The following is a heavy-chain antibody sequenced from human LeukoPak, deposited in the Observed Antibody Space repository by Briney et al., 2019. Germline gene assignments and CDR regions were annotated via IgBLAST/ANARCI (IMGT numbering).Heavy chain of an antibody. V-gene: IGHV3-23*01. J-gene: IGHJ4*02. CDR2: IRPRGEIT. CDR1: GFTLRNAW. Sequence: GGSLGLFWGGFGFTLRNAWMNLVRQAPGKGLEWVSVIRPRGEITYYADFVEGRFPISRGNCKYTLELEVIRLTAEDAAGYYLSKDDAWLRFGEWRQGTLVTVSS. CDR3: SKDDAWLRFGE. D-gene: IGHD3-16*01.